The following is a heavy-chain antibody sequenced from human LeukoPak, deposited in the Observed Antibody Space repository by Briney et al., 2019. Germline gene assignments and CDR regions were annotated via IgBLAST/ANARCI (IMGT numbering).Heavy chain of an antibody. CDR3: AKDGGYSYGYYYYYGMDV. D-gene: IGHD5-18*01. J-gene: IGHJ6*02. CDR2: ISGSGGST. Sequence: PGGSLRLSCAASGFTFSSYAMSWVRQAPGKGQEWVSAISGSGGSTYYADSVKGRFTISRDNSKNTLYLQMNSLRAEDTAVYYCAKDGGYSYGYYYYYGMDVWGQGTTVTVSS. CDR1: GFTFSSYA. V-gene: IGHV3-23*01.